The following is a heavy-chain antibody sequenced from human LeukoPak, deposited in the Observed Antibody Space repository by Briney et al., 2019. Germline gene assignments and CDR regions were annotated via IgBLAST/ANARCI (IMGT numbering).Heavy chain of an antibody. V-gene: IGHV3-9*01. CDR2: ISWNSGSI. CDR3: VKVSPKWELDPYYFDY. CDR1: GFTFDDYA. D-gene: IGHD1-26*01. J-gene: IGHJ4*02. Sequence: GGSLRLSCAASGFTFDDYAMHWVRQAPGKGLEWVSGISWNSGSIGYADSVKGRFTISRDNAKNSLYLQMNSLRAEDTALYYCVKVSPKWELDPYYFDYWGQGTLVTVSS.